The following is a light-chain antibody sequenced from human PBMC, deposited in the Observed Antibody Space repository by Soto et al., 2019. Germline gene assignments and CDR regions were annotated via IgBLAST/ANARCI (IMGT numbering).Light chain of an antibody. CDR3: AAWDDSLSVYV. J-gene: IGLJ1*01. CDR1: SSNIGSNY. Sequence: QSVLTQPPSASGTPGQRVTISCSGSSSNIGSNYVYWYQQLPGTAPKLLIDRNNQRPSGVPDRFSGSKSGTSASLAISGLRSDDEADYYCAAWDDSLSVYVFGTGTKLTLL. V-gene: IGLV1-47*01. CDR2: RNN.